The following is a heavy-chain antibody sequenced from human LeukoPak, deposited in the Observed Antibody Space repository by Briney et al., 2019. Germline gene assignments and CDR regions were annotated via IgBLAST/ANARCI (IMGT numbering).Heavy chain of an antibody. Sequence: GASVKVSCKASGYTFTSYGISWVRQAPGQGLEWMGWISAYNGNTNYAQKLQGRVTMTTDTSTSTAYMELRSLRSDDTAVYYCARTPRLRGYSYGSYYYYGMDVWGQGTTVTVSS. CDR1: GYTFTSYG. CDR2: ISAYNGNT. J-gene: IGHJ6*02. V-gene: IGHV1-18*01. D-gene: IGHD5-18*01. CDR3: ARTPRLRGYSYGSYYYYGMDV.